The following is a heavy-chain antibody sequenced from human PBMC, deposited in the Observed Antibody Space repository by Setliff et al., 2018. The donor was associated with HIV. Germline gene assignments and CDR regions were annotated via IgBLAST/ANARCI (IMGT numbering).Heavy chain of an antibody. CDR3: ARHCNSGSCYKGNGHYGMDV. V-gene: IGHV5-51*01. D-gene: IGHD2-8*01. CDR1: GYSFSNYW. Sequence: ESLKLSCKGSGYSFSNYWIGWVRQMPGKGLEWMGIIYPGDSDTRYSPSFQGQVTISADKSISTAYLQWSSLEASDTAMYYCARHCNSGSCYKGNGHYGMDVWGQGTTVTVSS. CDR2: IYPGDSDT. J-gene: IGHJ6*02.